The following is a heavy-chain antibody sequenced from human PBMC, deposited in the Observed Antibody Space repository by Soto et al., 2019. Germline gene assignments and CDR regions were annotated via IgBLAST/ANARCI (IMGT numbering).Heavy chain of an antibody. CDR3: ARDNGYSYGYTIDH. J-gene: IGHJ4*02. CDR2: IYYSGST. CDR1: GGSISSYY. Sequence: SETLSLTCTVSGGSISSYYWSWVRQPPGKGLEWIGYIYYSGSTNYNPSLKSRVTISVDTSKNQFSLKLSSVTAADTAVYYCARDNGYSYGYTIDHWGQGTLVTVSS. D-gene: IGHD5-18*01. V-gene: IGHV4-59*01.